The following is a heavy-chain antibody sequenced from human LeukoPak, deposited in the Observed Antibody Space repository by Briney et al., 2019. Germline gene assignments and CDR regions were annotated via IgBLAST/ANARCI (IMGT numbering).Heavy chain of an antibody. CDR3: AKFGGSFGFLDY. Sequence: SETLSLTCTISGGYISSDYWSWIRQPPGKGLEWIGYIYYSGNANYNPSLKSRVTMSVDTSQSRFSLYLSAVTAADTAVYYCAKFGGSFGFLDYWGQGTLV. V-gene: IGHV4-59*01. CDR1: GGYISSDY. D-gene: IGHD1-26*01. J-gene: IGHJ4*02. CDR2: IYYSGNA.